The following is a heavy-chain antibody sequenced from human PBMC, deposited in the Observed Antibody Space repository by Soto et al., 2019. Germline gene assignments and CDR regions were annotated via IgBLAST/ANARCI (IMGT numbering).Heavy chain of an antibody. V-gene: IGHV3-30-3*01. Sequence: QVQLVESGGGVVQPGRSLRLSCAASGFTFSSYAMHWVRQAPGKGLEWVAVISYDGSNKYYADSVKGRFTISRDNSKNTLYLQVNSLRAEDTAVYYCARTVRPGIAQYYGMDVWGQGTTVTVSS. CDR3: ARTVRPGIAQYYGMDV. CDR2: ISYDGSNK. CDR1: GFTFSSYA. D-gene: IGHD6-13*01. J-gene: IGHJ6*02.